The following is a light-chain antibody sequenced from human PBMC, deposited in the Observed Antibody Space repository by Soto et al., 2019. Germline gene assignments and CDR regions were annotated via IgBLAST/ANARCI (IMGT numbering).Light chain of an antibody. CDR2: GAS. J-gene: IGKJ1*01. CDR3: QRYNTGPRT. CDR1: QSVSSN. V-gene: IGKV3-15*01. Sequence: EIVMTQSPATLSVSPGERATLSCRASQSVSSNLAWYQQKPGQAPRLLIYGASTRATGIPARFSGSGSGTEFTLTISSLQSEDFAAYYCQRYNTGPRTFGQGTKVEIK.